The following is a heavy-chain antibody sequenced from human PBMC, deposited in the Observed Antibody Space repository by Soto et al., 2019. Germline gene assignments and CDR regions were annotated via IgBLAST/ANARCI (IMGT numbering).Heavy chain of an antibody. CDR2: ISYDGSNK. CDR3: AKESDFDY. CDR1: GFTFSSYG. V-gene: IGHV3-30*18. J-gene: IGHJ4*02. Sequence: QVQLVESGGGVVQPGRSLRLSCAASGFTFSSYGMHWVRQAPGKGLEWVAVISYDGSNKYYADSVKGRFTISRDNSKNTLYRQMNSLRAEDTAVYYCAKESDFDYWGQGTLVNVSS.